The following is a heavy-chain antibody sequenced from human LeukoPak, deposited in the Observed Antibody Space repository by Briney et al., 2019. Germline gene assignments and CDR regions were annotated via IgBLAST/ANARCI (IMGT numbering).Heavy chain of an antibody. J-gene: IGHJ5*02. CDR3: ARHTATTYSSSSDWFDP. CDR2: IYRSGTT. Sequence: SETLSLNCTVSGDSISGSYWSWIRQPPGKGLEWVGYIYRSGTTSYNPALKSRITMAVDTSKNQFSLNLDSVTAADTAVYYCARHTATTYSSSSDWFDPWGQRTLVTVSS. CDR1: GDSISGSY. D-gene: IGHD6-6*01. V-gene: IGHV4-4*09.